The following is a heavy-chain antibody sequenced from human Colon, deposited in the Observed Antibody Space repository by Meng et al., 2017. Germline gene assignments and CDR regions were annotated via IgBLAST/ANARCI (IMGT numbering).Heavy chain of an antibody. CDR2: IYSSGRT. CDR1: GGSMSGYY. Sequence: LRGSGPGLVKPPETLSPTCIVSGGSMSGYYWNWIRQPAGKGLEWIGHIYSSGRTNYNPSLKSRVTISVDSSKNQFSLNLTSVTAADTAVYFCARVQRFCTGGICSNWFDPWGQGTLVTVSS. V-gene: IGHV4-4*07. CDR3: ARVQRFCTGGICSNWFDP. D-gene: IGHD2-15*01. J-gene: IGHJ5*02.